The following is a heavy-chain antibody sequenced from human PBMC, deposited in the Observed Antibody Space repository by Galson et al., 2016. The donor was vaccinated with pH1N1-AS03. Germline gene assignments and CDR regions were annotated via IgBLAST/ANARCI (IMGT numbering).Heavy chain of an antibody. Sequence: LSLTCTVSGGSFSSHCWSWIRQPPGKGLEWIGYICNSGSTDYTPSLESLVTISIDTSKSQFSLKLRSVSAADTAVYYCARDGKYYGRSGLAMDVWGKGTTVTVSS. J-gene: IGHJ6*03. CDR2: ICNSGST. D-gene: IGHD3-22*01. V-gene: IGHV4-59*11. CDR1: GGSFSSHC. CDR3: ARDGKYYGRSGLAMDV.